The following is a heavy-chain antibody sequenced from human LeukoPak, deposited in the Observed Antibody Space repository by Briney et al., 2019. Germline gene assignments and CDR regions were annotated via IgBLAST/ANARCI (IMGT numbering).Heavy chain of an antibody. J-gene: IGHJ6*02. CDR2: IYPGDSDT. CDR1: GYSFTSYW. CDR3: ARQSNSYGYVFYYGMDV. D-gene: IGHD5-18*01. V-gene: IGHV5-51*01. Sequence: GESLKISFKGSGYSFTSYWIGWVRQMPGKGLEWMGIIYPGDSDTRYSPSFQGQVTISADKSISTAYLQWSSLKASDTAMYYCARQSNSYGYVFYYGMDVWGQGTTVTVSS.